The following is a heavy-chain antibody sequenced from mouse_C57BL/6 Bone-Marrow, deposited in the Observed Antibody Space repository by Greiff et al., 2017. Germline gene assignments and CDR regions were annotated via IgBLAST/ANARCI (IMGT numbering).Heavy chain of an antibody. D-gene: IGHD1-1*01. J-gene: IGHJ4*01. V-gene: IGHV1-15*01. CDR2: IDPETGGT. CDR1: GYTFTDYE. CDR3: TREQITTVVAPYAMDY. Sequence: VQLQQSGAELVRPGASVTLSCKASGYTFTDYEMHWVKQTPVHGLEWIGAIDPETGGTAYNQKFKGKAILTADKSSSTAYMELRSLTSEDSAVYDCTREQITTVVAPYAMDYWGQGTSVTVSS.